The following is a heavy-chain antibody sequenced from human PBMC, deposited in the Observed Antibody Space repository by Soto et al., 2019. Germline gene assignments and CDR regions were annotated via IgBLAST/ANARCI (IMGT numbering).Heavy chain of an antibody. V-gene: IGHV1-18*01. CDR1: GYTFSNFG. CDR3: ARDKGYGFGWSSSSGMDV. J-gene: IGHJ6*02. CDR2: ISGYNGNT. Sequence: XSVNVSCQASGYTFSNFGLSGVRQAPGQGLEWVGWISGYNGNTNSAERFQGRVTMTTDTSTSTAYMEVRSLTSDETAVYYCARDKGYGFGWSSSSGMDVWGQGTTVTVSS. D-gene: IGHD5-18*01.